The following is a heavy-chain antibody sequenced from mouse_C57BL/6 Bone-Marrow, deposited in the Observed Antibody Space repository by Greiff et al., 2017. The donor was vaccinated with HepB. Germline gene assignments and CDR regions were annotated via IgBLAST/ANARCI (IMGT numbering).Heavy chain of an antibody. Sequence: EVQVVESGAELVRPGASVKLSCTASGFNIKDDYMHWVKQRPEQGLEWIGWIDPENGDTEYASKFQGKATITADTSSNTAYLQLSSLTSEDTVVYYCTTLGAYWGQGTLVTVSA. CDR1: GFNIKDDY. CDR2: IDPENGDT. CDR3: TTLGAY. J-gene: IGHJ3*01. V-gene: IGHV14-4*01.